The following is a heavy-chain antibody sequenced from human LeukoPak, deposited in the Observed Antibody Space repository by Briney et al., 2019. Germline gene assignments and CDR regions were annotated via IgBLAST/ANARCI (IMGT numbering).Heavy chain of an antibody. Sequence: PGGSRRLSCAASGFTFSYYEMNWVRQAPGKGLEWVSYISNSGATIYYADSVKGRFTISRDNAKSSLFLQMNSLRAEDTGVYYCARATFSSSGHSYWGQGTLVTVSS. CDR3: ARATFSSSGHSY. CDR1: GFTFSYYE. D-gene: IGHD6-13*01. V-gene: IGHV3-48*03. CDR2: ISNSGATI. J-gene: IGHJ4*02.